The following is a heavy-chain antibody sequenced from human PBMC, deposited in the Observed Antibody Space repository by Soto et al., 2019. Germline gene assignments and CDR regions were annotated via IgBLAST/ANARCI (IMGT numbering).Heavy chain of an antibody. CDR2: IYSGGST. J-gene: IGHJ3*02. CDR3: AREQIGPLDAFDI. Sequence: GGSLRLSCAASGFTVSSNYMSWVRQAPGKGLEWVSVIYSGGSTYYADSVKGRFTISRDNSKNTLYLQTNSLRAEDTAVYYCAREQIGPLDAFDIWGQGTMVPVSS. V-gene: IGHV3-53*01. CDR1: GFTVSSNY.